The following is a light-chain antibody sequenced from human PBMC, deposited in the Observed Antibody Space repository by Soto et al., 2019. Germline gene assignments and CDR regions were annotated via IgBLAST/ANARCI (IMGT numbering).Light chain of an antibody. V-gene: IGKV1-39*01. Sequence: DIQMTQSPSALSASVGGRVTITCRASQSISIYLNWYQQKPGKAPKVLIYTASSLQSGVPSRFSGSGSGTEFTLTISNLQPDDFATYFCQQYHNYPRTFGQGTKVDI. CDR2: TAS. CDR3: QQYHNYPRT. CDR1: QSISIY. J-gene: IGKJ1*01.